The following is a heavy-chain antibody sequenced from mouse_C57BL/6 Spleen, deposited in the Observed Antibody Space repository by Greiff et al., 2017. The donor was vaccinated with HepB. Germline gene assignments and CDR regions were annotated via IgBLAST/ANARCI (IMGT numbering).Heavy chain of an antibody. D-gene: IGHD1-1*01. CDR3: ARVLYYYGSKGDYFDY. Sequence: EVMLVESGGGLVKPGGSLKLSCAASGFTFSDYGMHWVRQAPEKGLEWVAYISSGSSTIYYADTVKGRFTISRDNAKNTLFLQMTSLRSEDTAMYYCARVLYYYGSKGDYFDYWGQGTTLTVSS. CDR1: GFTFSDYG. V-gene: IGHV5-17*01. J-gene: IGHJ2*01. CDR2: ISSGSSTI.